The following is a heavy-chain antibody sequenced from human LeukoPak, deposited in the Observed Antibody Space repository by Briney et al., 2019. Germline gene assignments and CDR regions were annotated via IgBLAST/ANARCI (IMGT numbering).Heavy chain of an antibody. CDR3: ASLPLGIAAAGTDY. D-gene: IGHD6-13*01. V-gene: IGHV1-69*02. CDR2: IIPILGIA. Sequence: ASVKVSCKASGGTFSSYTISWVRQAPGQGLEWMGRIIPILGIANYAQKFQGRVTITADKSTSTAYMELSSLRPEDTAVYYCASLPLGIAAAGTDYWGQGTLVTVSS. CDR1: GGTFSSYT. J-gene: IGHJ4*02.